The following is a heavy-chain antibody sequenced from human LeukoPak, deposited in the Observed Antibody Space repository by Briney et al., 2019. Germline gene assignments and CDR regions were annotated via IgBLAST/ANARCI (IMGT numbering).Heavy chain of an antibody. CDR3: ASTPATWELLNY. D-gene: IGHD1-26*01. Sequence: PGGSLRLSCAASGFTFSSYSMNWVRQAPGKGLEWASYISSSSSTIYYADSVKGRFTISRDNAKNSLYLQMNSLRDEDTAVYYCASTPATWELLNYWGQGTLVTVSS. V-gene: IGHV3-48*02. J-gene: IGHJ4*02. CDR1: GFTFSSYS. CDR2: ISSSSSTI.